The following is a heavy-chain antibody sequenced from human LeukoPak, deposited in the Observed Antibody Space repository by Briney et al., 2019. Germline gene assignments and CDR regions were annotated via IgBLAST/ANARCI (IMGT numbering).Heavy chain of an antibody. CDR3: AREYYYWDNAGCD. J-gene: IGHJ4*02. D-gene: IGHD3-10*01. V-gene: IGHV3-21*01. CDR2: ITGSSTYT. CDR1: GFSFIRSS. Sequence: GGSLRLSCAASGFSFIRSSMSWVRQAPGKGLEWVSSITGSSTYTYYADSVKGRFTISRDNAEKSVYLQMNSLRAEDTAVYYCAREYYYWDNAGCDWGQVTMVTVSS.